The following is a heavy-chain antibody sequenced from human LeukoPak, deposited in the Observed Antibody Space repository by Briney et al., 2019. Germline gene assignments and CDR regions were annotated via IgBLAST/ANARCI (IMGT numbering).Heavy chain of an antibody. CDR1: GYTFTSYG. V-gene: IGHV1-18*01. Sequence: ASVKVSCKASGYTFTSYGISWVRQAPGQGLEWMGWISAYNGNTNYAQKLQGRVTMTTDTSTSTAYMELRSLRSDDTAVYYCARPLRDDITGTTGAFDIWGQGTMVTVSS. CDR2: ISAYNGNT. D-gene: IGHD1-7*01. CDR3: ARPLRDDITGTTGAFDI. J-gene: IGHJ3*02.